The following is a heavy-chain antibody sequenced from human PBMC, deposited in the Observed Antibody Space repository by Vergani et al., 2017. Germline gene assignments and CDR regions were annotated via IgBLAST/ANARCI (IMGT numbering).Heavy chain of an antibody. Sequence: EVKLVESGGALVKPGGSLRLFCAASGFTFNTYTMNWVRQAPRKGLEWVSSISGGSNFIYYADSVKGRFTISRDNAKNSLYLQMNSLRAEDTAVYYCAREVTSQYYYYSMNVWGQGTTVTVSS. J-gene: IGHJ6*02. D-gene: IGHD4-23*01. CDR2: ISGGSNFI. CDR1: GFTFNTYT. CDR3: AREVTSQYYYYSMNV. V-gene: IGHV3-21*01.